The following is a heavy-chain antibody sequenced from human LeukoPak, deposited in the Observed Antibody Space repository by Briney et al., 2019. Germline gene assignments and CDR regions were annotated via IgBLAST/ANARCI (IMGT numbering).Heavy chain of an antibody. J-gene: IGHJ4*02. CDR3: ARKGRPDY. V-gene: IGHV3-11*03. Sequence: PGGSLRLSCAASGFTFSDYYMNWIRQAPGKGLEWVSYISTSGSHTSYAGSVKGRFTISRDNAKNSLYLQMNNLRAEDTAVYYCARKGRPDYWGRGTLVTVSS. CDR1: GFTFSDYY. CDR2: ISTSGSHT.